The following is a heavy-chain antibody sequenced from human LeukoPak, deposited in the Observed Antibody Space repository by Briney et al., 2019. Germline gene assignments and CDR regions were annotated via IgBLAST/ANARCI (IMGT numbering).Heavy chain of an antibody. Sequence: PSETLSLTCTVTGGSISSYYWNWIRQPPGKGLEWIAYIYYSGSTHSNPSLKSRVTISVDTSKNQFSLKLNSVTAADTAVYYCARAHFAFDIWGQGTMVTVSS. CDR1: GGSISSYY. CDR3: ARAHFAFDI. J-gene: IGHJ3*02. CDR2: IYYSGST. V-gene: IGHV4-59*01.